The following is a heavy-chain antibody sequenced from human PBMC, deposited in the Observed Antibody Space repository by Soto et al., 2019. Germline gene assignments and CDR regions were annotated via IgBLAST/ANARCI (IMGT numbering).Heavy chain of an antibody. D-gene: IGHD3-3*01. J-gene: IGHJ5*02. CDR3: ARANYDFWSGQAPFDP. Sequence: SVKVSCKASGGTFSSYTISWVRQAPGQGLEWMGRIIPILGIANYAQKFQGRVTITADKSTSTAYMELSSLRSEDTAVYYCARANYDFWSGQAPFDPWGQGTLVTVSS. CDR2: IIPILGIA. V-gene: IGHV1-69*02. CDR1: GGTFSSYT.